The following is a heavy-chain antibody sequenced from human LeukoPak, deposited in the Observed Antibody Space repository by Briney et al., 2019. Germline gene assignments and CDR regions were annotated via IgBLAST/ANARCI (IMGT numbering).Heavy chain of an antibody. CDR3: ARGGYSGYDFDY. D-gene: IGHD5-12*01. CDR2: ISSSSSYI. Sequence: PGGSLRLSCVGSGFTFSDYAMNWVRQTPGKGLEWVSSISSSSSYIYYADSVKGRFTISRDNAKNSLYLQMNSLRAEDTAVYYCARGGYSGYDFDYWGQGTLVTVSP. V-gene: IGHV3-21*01. CDR1: GFTFSDYA. J-gene: IGHJ4*02.